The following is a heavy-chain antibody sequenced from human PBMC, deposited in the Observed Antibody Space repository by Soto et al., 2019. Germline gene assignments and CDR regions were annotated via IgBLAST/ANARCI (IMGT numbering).Heavy chain of an antibody. J-gene: IGHJ4*02. Sequence: PGGSLRLSCAASGFSFSSYTMDWVRQAPGKGLQWVSSISITGSYIYYADSVKGRFAISRDNAQNSLYLHMNSLRAEDTAVYYCARGAIRGYSYGHSDCWGQGTLVTAPQ. CDR2: ISITGSYI. CDR3: ARGAIRGYSYGHSDC. CDR1: GFSFSSYT. D-gene: IGHD5-18*01. V-gene: IGHV3-21*01.